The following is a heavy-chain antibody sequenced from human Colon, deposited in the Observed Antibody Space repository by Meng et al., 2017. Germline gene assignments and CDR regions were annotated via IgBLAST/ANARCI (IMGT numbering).Heavy chain of an antibody. D-gene: IGHD3-10*02. CDR3: ARDWGDVRGGFDF. V-gene: IGHV6-1*01. Sequence: QEHLQQSGPDLVTPSQTLSLTVAVSGDSVSSNSAAWNWIRQSTSRGLEWMGRTYYRSKYYNDYALSVKSRITINPDTSKNQFSLQLNSVTPEDTAIYYCARDWGDVRGGFDFWGQGTLVTVSS. CDR2: TYYRSKYYN. CDR1: GDSVSSNSAA. J-gene: IGHJ4*02.